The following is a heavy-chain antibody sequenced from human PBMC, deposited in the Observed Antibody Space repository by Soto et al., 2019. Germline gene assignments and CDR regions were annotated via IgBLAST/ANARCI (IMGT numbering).Heavy chain of an antibody. Sequence: EVQLVESGGDLVQPGGSLRLSCVASGFTVSSSYMGWVRHAPGKGLEWVSSIYTGTTTYYAESVRGRFFVSTDNSRETLYLQMNSLRVDDAAMYYCARHVGSYWYFDLWGRGTLVTVSS. J-gene: IGHJ2*01. CDR1: GFTVSSSY. CDR3: ARHVGSYWYFDL. D-gene: IGHD1-26*01. V-gene: IGHV3-66*04. CDR2: IYTGTTT.